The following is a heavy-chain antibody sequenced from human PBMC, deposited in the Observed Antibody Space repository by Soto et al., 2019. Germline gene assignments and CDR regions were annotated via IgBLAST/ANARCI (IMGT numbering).Heavy chain of an antibody. V-gene: IGHV4-38-2*01. CDR2: IYHSGTT. D-gene: IGHD1-26*01. J-gene: IGHJ4*02. CDR1: VDSISSGYY. CDR3: ASTDSVGYYPD. Sequence: SETLSLTCSVSVDSISSGYYWAWIRQPPGKGLEWVASIYHSGTTYYNPSLTSRVTISVDTSKNQFSLKLRSVTAADSAVYYCASTDSVGYYPDLGQGSLVPVS.